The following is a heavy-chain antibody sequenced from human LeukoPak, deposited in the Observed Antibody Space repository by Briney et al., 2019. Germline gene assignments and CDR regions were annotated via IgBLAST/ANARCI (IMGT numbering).Heavy chain of an antibody. CDR2: MSPNSGNT. CDR1: GYTFTSYD. Sequence: SVKVSCKASGYTFTSYDINWVRQATGQGLEWMGWMSPNSGNTGYAQKFQGRVTMTRNTSISKAYMELSSLRSEDTAVYYCARSSVDTAMVALVHWFDPWGQGTLVTVSS. J-gene: IGHJ5*02. D-gene: IGHD5-18*01. CDR3: ARSSVDTAMVALVHWFDP. V-gene: IGHV1-8*01.